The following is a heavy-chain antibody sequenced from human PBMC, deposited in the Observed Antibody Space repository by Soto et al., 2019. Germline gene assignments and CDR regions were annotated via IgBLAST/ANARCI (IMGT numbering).Heavy chain of an antibody. CDR3: ARGPRELHLGELSSSYYYYYMDV. CDR1: GYTFTSYD. V-gene: IGHV1-8*01. J-gene: IGHJ6*03. Sequence: ASVKVSCKASGYTFTSYDINWVRQATGQGLEWMGWMNPNSGNTGYAQKFQGRVTMTRNTSISTAYMELSSLRSEDTAVEYCARGPRELHLGELSSSYYYYYMDVWGKGTTVTVSS. CDR2: MNPNSGNT. D-gene: IGHD3-16*02.